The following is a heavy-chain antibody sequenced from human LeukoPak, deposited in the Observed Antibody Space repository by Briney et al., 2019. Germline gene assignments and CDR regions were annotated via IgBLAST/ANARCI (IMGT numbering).Heavy chain of an antibody. CDR2: INPSGGST. CDR3: ARAVGGGPFDY. CDR1: GYTFTTYY. V-gene: IGHV1-46*01. J-gene: IGHJ4*02. Sequence: ASVKVSCKASGYTFTTYYMHWVRQAPGQGLEWMGIINPSGGSTSYAQKFQGRVTMTRDTSTSTVYMGLSSLRSEDTDVYYCARAVGGGPFDYWGQGTVVTVSS. D-gene: IGHD2-21*01.